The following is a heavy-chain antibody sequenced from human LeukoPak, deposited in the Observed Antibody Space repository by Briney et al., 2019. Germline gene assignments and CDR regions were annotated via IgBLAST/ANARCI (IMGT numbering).Heavy chain of an antibody. CDR2: IKDDGSQK. V-gene: IGHV3-7*01. Sequence: GGSLRLSCEASRFTFDNYWMSWVRQAPGKGLEWVANIKDDGSQKNYIDSVKGRFTISRDNAKASLFLQMNSLISEDAAVYYCARRNVGTGWSFHSWGQGTLVTVSS. J-gene: IGHJ4*02. CDR1: RFTFDNYW. D-gene: IGHD2-15*01. CDR3: ARRNVGTGWSFHS.